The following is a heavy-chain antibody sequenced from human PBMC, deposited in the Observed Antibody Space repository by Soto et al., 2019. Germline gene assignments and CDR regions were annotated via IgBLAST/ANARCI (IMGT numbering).Heavy chain of an antibody. CDR1: GFTFSDYY. D-gene: IGHD3-22*01. J-gene: IGHJ4*02. CDR3: ARSHLYYDSSGYPDY. Sequence: PGGSLRLSCAASGFTFSDYYVSWIRQAPGKGLEWVSYISSSGNTIYYADSVKGRFTISRDNAKNSLYLQMNSLRAEDTAVYYCARSHLYYDSSGYPDYWGQGTLVTVSS. V-gene: IGHV3-11*01. CDR2: ISSSGNTI.